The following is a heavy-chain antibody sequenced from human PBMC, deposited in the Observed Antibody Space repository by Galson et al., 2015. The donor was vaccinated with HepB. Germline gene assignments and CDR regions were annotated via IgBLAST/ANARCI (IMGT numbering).Heavy chain of an antibody. J-gene: IGHJ4*02. V-gene: IGHV3-9*01. Sequence: SLRLSCAASGFTFDDYAMHWVRQAPGKGLEWVSGISWNSGSIGYADSVKGRFTISRDNAKNSLYLQMNSLRAEDTALYYCVRRDGSKPFDSWAQGTLATVSS. CDR2: ISWNSGSI. D-gene: IGHD5-24*01. CDR3: VRRDGSKPFDS. CDR1: GFTFDDYA.